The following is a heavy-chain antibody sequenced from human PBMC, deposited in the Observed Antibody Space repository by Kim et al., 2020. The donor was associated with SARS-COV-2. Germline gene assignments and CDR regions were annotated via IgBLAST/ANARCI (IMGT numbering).Heavy chain of an antibody. D-gene: IGHD3-10*01. CDR1: GGSFSGYY. CDR2: INHSGST. V-gene: IGHV4-34*01. J-gene: IGHJ4*02. Sequence: SETLSLTCAVYGGSFSGYYWSWIRQPPGKGLEWIGEINHSGSTNYNSSLKRRVTISVDTSKNKFSLKLSPVTAADTAVYYCARFRKGCYYGSETVYYFDYWGQGTLVTVSS. CDR3: ARFRKGCYYGSETVYYFDY.